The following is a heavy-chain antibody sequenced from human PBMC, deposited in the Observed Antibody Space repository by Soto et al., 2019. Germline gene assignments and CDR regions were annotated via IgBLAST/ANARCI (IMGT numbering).Heavy chain of an antibody. CDR1: GFTFSSYT. Sequence: EVQLSESGGGLVQPGGSLRLSCAASGFTFSSYTMSWVRQAPGKGLEWVSSFSGRDATTYYADSVKGRFTISRDNSKNTLYLQMNSLRAEDTAVYYCAKDASSGITSFDSWGRGTVVTVSS. D-gene: IGHD3-3*01. V-gene: IGHV3-23*01. CDR3: AKDASSGITSFDS. J-gene: IGHJ2*01. CDR2: FSGRDATT.